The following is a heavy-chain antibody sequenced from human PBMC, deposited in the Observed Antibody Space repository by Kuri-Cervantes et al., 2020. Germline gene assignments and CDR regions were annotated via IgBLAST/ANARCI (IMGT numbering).Heavy chain of an antibody. CDR3: ARVVDYCTTGYCYYMDV. Sequence: LSDYYMAWVRQAPGKGLEWIGEINHSGSTNYNPSLKSRVTISVDTSKNQFSLKLSSVTAADTAVYYCARVVDYCTTGYCYYMDVWAKGTTVTVSS. J-gene: IGHJ6*03. V-gene: IGHV4-34*01. D-gene: IGHD3-16*01. CDR2: INHSGST. CDR1: LSDYY.